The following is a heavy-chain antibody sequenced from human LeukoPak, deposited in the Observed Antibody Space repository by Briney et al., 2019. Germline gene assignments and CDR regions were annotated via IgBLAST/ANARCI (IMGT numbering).Heavy chain of an antibody. CDR3: ARDRPRKEEYYDGSGYQDY. CDR1: GDSVSSNSAA. V-gene: IGHV6-1*01. J-gene: IGHJ4*02. Sequence: SQTLSLTCAISGDSVSSNSAAWNWIRQSPSRGLEWLGRTYYRSKWYNDYAVSVKSRITINPDTSKNQFSLQLNSVTPEDTAVYYCARDRPRKEEYYDGSGYQDYWGKGTLVTVSS. CDR2: TYYRSKWYN. D-gene: IGHD3-22*01.